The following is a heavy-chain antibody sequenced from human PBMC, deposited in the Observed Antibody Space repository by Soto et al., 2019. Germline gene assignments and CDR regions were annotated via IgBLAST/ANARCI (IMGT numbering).Heavy chain of an antibody. CDR2: IVVGSGNT. CDR3: AAAYYDILTGYYMATHY. CDR1: GLTFTSSA. D-gene: IGHD3-9*01. Sequence: ASVKVSCKASGLTFTSSAMQWVRQARGQRLEWIGWIVVGSGNTNYAQKFQERVTITRDMSTSTAYMELSSLRSEDTAVYYCAAAYYDILTGYYMATHYWGQGTLVNVSS. V-gene: IGHV1-58*02. J-gene: IGHJ4*02.